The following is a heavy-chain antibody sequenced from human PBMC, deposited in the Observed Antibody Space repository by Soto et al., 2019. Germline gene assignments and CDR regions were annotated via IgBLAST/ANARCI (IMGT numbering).Heavy chain of an antibody. Sequence: QVQLVQSGAELKKPGATVNISCTASGFTFSDILINWVRQAPGQGLEWMGWLNPDTGNTRYSETYQGRVTISRHSSAGIAYLNISDMENGNPGLEACARDRRGVGPRADAAGDVWGQGTMVTVSS. CDR1: GFTFSDIL. V-gene: IGHV1-3*01. D-gene: IGHD2-15*01. CDR3: ARDRRGVGPRADAAGDV. J-gene: IGHJ3*01. CDR2: LNPDTGNT.